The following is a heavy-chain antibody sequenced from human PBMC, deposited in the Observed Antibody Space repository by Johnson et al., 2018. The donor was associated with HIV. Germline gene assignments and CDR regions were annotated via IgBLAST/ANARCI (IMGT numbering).Heavy chain of an antibody. CDR1: GFTVSSDY. Sequence: QVQLVESGGGWVQPGGSLRLSCAASGFTVSSDYMSWVRQAPGKGLEWVSYISSSGSTIYYADSVEGRFTISRDNAKNSLYLQMNSLRAEDTALYYCAGGRIGAFDIWGQGTMVTVSS. J-gene: IGHJ3*02. V-gene: IGHV3-11*01. CDR3: AGGRIGAFDI. CDR2: ISSSGSTI. D-gene: IGHD2-15*01.